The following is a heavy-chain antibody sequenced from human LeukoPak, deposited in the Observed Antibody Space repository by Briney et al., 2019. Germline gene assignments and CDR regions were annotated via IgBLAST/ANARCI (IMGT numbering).Heavy chain of an antibody. Sequence: PGRSLRLSCAASGFTFDDYAMHWVRQAPGKGLEWVSGISWNSGSIGYADSVKGRFTISRDNSKNTLYLQMNSLRAEDTAVYYCARDYGDYADYGMDVWGQGTTVTVSS. D-gene: IGHD4-17*01. V-gene: IGHV3-9*01. CDR2: ISWNSGSI. CDR1: GFTFDDYA. CDR3: ARDYGDYADYGMDV. J-gene: IGHJ6*02.